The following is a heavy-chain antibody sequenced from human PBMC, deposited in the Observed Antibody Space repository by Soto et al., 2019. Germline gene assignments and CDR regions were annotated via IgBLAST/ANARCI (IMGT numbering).Heavy chain of an antibody. Sequence: ETLSLTCAVSGGSFTSNNWLTWVRQPPGQGLEWIGEIYRTGSTNYNPSLKSRVTISLDKSENQFSLKVTSLTAADTAVYYCASRDPGTSVDYWGQGTLVTVS. V-gene: IGHV4-4*02. D-gene: IGHD1-7*01. J-gene: IGHJ4*02. CDR3: ASRDPGTSVDY. CDR1: GGSFTSNNW. CDR2: IYRTGST.